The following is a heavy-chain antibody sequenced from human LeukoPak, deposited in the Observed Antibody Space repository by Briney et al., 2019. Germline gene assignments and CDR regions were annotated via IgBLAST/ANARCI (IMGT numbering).Heavy chain of an antibody. CDR2: IIPIFGTA. CDR3: AHHYDILTGYRFDY. D-gene: IGHD3-9*01. CDR1: GGTFSSYA. J-gene: IGHJ4*02. Sequence: SVKVSCTASGGTFSSYAISWVRQAPGQGLEWMGGIIPIFGTANYAQKFQGRVTITADESTSTAYMELSSLRSVDTAVYYCAHHYDILTGYRFDYWGQGTLVTVSS. V-gene: IGHV1-69*13.